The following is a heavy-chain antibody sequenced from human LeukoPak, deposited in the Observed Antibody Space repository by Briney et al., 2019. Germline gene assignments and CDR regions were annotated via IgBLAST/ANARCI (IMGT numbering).Heavy chain of an antibody. D-gene: IGHD2-2*02. CDR1: GGSISSYY. CDR2: IYYSGST. V-gene: IGHV4-59*01. CDR3: ARAVYTWAWFDP. J-gene: IGHJ5*02. Sequence: PSETLSLTCTVSGGSISSYYWSWIRQPPGKGLEWIGYIYYSGSTNYNPSLKSRVTISVDTSKNQFSLKLSSVTAADTAVYYCARAVYTWAWFDPWGQGTLVTVSS.